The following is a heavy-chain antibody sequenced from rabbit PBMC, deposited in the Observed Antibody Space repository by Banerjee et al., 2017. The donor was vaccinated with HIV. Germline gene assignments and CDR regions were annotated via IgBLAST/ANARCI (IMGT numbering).Heavy chain of an antibody. D-gene: IGHD8-1*01. V-gene: IGHV1S45*01. CDR2: IYAGSSGST. CDR3: ARGSSYYSYYYVMDL. CDR1: GFSFSSSYW. Sequence: QEQLVESGGGLVQPEGSLTLTCTASGFSFSSSYWISWVRQAPGKGLEWIACIYAGSSGSTYYASWAKGRFTISKTSSTTVTLQMTSLTAADTATYFCARGSSYYSYYYVMDLWGQGTLVTVS. J-gene: IGHJ6*01.